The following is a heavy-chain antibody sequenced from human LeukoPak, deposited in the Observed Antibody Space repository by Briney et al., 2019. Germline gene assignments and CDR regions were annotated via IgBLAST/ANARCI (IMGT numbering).Heavy chain of an antibody. CDR3: ARRGWAAAGYLSYYFDY. Sequence: SETLSLTCTVSGGSISSSSYYWGWIRQPPGKGLEWIGSIYYSGSTYYNPSLKSRVTISVDTSKNQFSLKPSSVTAADTAVYYCARRGWAAAGYLSYYFDYWGQGTLVTVSS. CDR2: IYYSGST. CDR1: GGSISSSSYY. D-gene: IGHD6-13*01. J-gene: IGHJ4*02. V-gene: IGHV4-39*01.